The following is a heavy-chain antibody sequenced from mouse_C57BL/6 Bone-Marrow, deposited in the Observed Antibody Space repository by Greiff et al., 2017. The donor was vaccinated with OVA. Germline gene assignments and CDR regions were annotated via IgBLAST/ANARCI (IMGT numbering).Heavy chain of an antibody. CDR3: ARSWDYFDY. CDR2: INPGSGGT. D-gene: IGHD4-1*01. V-gene: IGHV1-54*01. CDR1: GYAFTNYL. Sequence: QVQLQQSGAELVRPGTSVKVSCKASGYAFTNYLIEWVKQRPGQGLEWIGVINPGSGGTNYNEKFKGKATLTADKSSSTAYMQLSSLTSEASAVYFCARSWDYFDYWGQGTTLTVSS. J-gene: IGHJ2*01.